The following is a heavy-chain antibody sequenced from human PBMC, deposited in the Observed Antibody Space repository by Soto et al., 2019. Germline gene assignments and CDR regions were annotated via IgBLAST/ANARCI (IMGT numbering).Heavy chain of an antibody. CDR2: IWYDGSNK. Sequence: GGSLRLSCAASGFTFSSYGMHWVRQAPGKGLEWVAVIWYDGSNKYYADSVKGRFTISRDNSKNTLYLQMNSLRAEDTAVYYCATAQSAYCGGDCYSDFDYWGRGTLVTSPQ. J-gene: IGHJ4*02. D-gene: IGHD2-21*02. V-gene: IGHV3-33*01. CDR1: GFTFSSYG. CDR3: ATAQSAYCGGDCYSDFDY.